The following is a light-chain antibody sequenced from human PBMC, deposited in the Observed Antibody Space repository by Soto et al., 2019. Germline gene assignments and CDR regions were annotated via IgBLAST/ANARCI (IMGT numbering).Light chain of an antibody. CDR3: MQALQTPLYT. CDR1: QSLLHSNGYNY. V-gene: IGKV2-28*01. CDR2: LGS. Sequence: DMEMTQSPLSLPVTPGEPASISCRSSQSLLHSNGYNYLDWYLQKPGQSPQLLIYLGSNRASGVPDRFSGSGSGTDFTLKISRVEAENVRVYYCMQALQTPLYTFGQGTKVDI. J-gene: IGKJ2*01.